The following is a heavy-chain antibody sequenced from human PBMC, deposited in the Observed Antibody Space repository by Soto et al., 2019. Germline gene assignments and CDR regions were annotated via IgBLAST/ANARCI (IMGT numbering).Heavy chain of an antibody. CDR2: FNPIFGTA. CDR3: ARGGIAAAGPTDY. CDR1: GYTLTEFS. J-gene: IGHJ4*02. D-gene: IGHD6-13*01. Sequence: GASVKVSCKVFGYTLTEFSIHWVRQAPGKGLEWMGGFNPIFGTANYAQKFQGRVTITADESTSTAYMELSSLRSEDTAVYYCARGGIAAAGPTDYWGQGTLVTVSS. V-gene: IGHV1-69*13.